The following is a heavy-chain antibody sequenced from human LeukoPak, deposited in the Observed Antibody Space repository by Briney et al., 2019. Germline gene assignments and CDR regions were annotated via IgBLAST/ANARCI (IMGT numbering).Heavy chain of an antibody. D-gene: IGHD3-10*01. J-gene: IGHJ4*02. Sequence: SETLSLTCTVSGGSISSSSYYWGWIRQPPGKGLEWIGHINHSGSTKYNPSLMSRVAISVDSSKNHFSLNLRPVTAADTAVYYCARLPLGAFAEFLNFDYWGQGIPVTVSS. CDR1: GGSISSSSYY. V-gene: IGHV4-39*02. CDR3: ARLPLGAFAEFLNFDY. CDR2: INHSGST.